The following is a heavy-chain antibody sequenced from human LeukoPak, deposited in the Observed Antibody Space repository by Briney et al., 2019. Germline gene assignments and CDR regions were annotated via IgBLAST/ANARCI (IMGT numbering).Heavy chain of an antibody. D-gene: IGHD2-15*01. CDR2: ITSGNSAM. V-gene: IGHV3-48*02. J-gene: IGHJ6*02. CDR1: GFTFGRYS. CDR3: ARDDCGGGTCRDNFYFFGMDV. Sequence: GGSLRLSCTASGFTFGRYSMNWVRQAPGKGLEWISYITSGNSAMHYADSVKGRFTISRDNAKNSLYLQMNSLRDEDTAVYYCARDDCGGGTCRDNFYFFGMDVWGQGTTVTVSS.